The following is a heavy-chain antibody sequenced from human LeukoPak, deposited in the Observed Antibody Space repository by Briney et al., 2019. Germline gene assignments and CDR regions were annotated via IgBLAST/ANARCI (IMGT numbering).Heavy chain of an antibody. CDR3: ARDGYYYDGSDSWGRSLVLFPFDY. CDR2: INPSGSSA. CDR1: GHTFTGYY. J-gene: IGHJ4*02. V-gene: IGHV1-46*01. Sequence: ASVKVSCKASGHTFTGYYMNWVRQAPGQGLEWMGFINPSGSSAAYAQKFQGRLTMTRDMFTSTDYMELTSLTSDDTAVYYCARDGYYYDGSDSWGRSLVLFPFDYWGQGTLVTVSS. D-gene: IGHD3-22*01.